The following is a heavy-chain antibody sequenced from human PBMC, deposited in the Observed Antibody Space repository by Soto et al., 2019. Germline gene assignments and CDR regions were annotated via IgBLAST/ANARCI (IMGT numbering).Heavy chain of an antibody. CDR3: AREGEGILRFLEWSRPAHGMDV. CDR1: GYTFTSDY. D-gene: IGHD3-3*01. J-gene: IGHJ6*02. CDR2: INPSGGST. V-gene: IGHV1-46*01. Sequence: KVSCKASGYTFTSDYMHWVRQAPGQGLEWMGIINPSGGSTSYAQKFQGRVTMTRDTSTSTVYMELSSLRSEDTAVYYCAREGEGILRFLEWSRPAHGMDVWGQGTTVTVSS.